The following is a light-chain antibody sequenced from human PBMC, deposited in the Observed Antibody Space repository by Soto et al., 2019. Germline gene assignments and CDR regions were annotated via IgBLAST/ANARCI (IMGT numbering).Light chain of an antibody. CDR1: KLGDKY. J-gene: IGLJ2*01. CDR2: QNS. V-gene: IGLV3-1*01. Sequence: SYELTQPPSVSVSPGQTASITCSGDKLGDKYACWYQQKPGQSPVLVIYQNSKRPSGIPERFSGSNSGNTATLTISGTQAMDKADYYCQAWGSSVVFGGGTKLTVL. CDR3: QAWGSSVV.